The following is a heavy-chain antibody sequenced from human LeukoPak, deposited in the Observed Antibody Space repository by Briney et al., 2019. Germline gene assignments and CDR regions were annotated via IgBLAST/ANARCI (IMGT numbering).Heavy chain of an antibody. CDR1: GFTFSDNY. D-gene: IGHD3-22*01. Sequence: GGSLRLSCEVSGFTFSDNYMSWMRQAPGQGLEWVSYISTSSSHTDYADSVKGRFTISRDNAKNSLYLQMNSLRVEDTAVYYCARELYDSSGYWFDYWGQGTLVTVSS. V-gene: IGHV3-11*06. CDR3: ARELYDSSGYWFDY. CDR2: ISTSSSHT. J-gene: IGHJ4*02.